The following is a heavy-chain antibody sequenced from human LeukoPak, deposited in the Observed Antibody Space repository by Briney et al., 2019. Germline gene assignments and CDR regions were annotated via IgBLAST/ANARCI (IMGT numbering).Heavy chain of an antibody. CDR3: ARGRLARSPYFDY. CDR1: GGSFSGYY. Sequence: SETLSLTCAVYGGSFSGYYWNWIRQPPGKGLEWIGEINHSGSTNYNPSLKSRVAISVDTSKNQFSLNLSSVTAADTAVYYCARGRLARSPYFDYWGQGTLVTVSS. J-gene: IGHJ4*02. V-gene: IGHV4-34*01. D-gene: IGHD6-19*01. CDR2: INHSGST.